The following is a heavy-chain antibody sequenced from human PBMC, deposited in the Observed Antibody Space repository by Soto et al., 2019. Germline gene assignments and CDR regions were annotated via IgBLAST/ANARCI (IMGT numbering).Heavy chain of an antibody. V-gene: IGHV4-39*01. J-gene: IGHJ5*02. Sequence: XETLSLPCTVSGGSISSSSYYWGWIRQPPGKGLEWSGSIYYSGSTYYNPSLKSRVTISVDTSKNQFSLKLSSVTAADTAVYYCARHSTHSSSSPSKWFDPWGQGTLVTVSS. D-gene: IGHD6-6*01. CDR2: IYYSGST. CDR3: ARHSTHSSSSPSKWFDP. CDR1: GGSISSSSYY.